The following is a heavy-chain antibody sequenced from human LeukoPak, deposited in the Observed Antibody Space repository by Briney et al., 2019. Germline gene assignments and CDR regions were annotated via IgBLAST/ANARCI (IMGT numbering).Heavy chain of an antibody. D-gene: IGHD1-7*01. CDR3: ARAPYMAPELYYYGMDV. J-gene: IGHJ6*02. V-gene: IGHV1-69*13. CDR2: ITPIFGTA. CDR1: GGTFSSYA. Sequence: SVKVSCKASGGTFSSYAISWVRQAPGQGLEWMGGITPIFGTANYAQKFQGRVTITADESTSTAYMELSSLRSEDTAVYYCARAPYMAPELYYYGMDVWGQGTTVTVSS.